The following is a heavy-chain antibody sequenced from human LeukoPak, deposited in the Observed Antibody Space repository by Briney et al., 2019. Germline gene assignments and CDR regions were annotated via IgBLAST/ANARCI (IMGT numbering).Heavy chain of an antibody. D-gene: IGHD3-10*01. J-gene: IGHJ4*02. Sequence: SETLSLTCTVSGGSISSGSYYWSWIRQPAGKGLEWIGRIYTSGSTNYNPSLKSRVTISVDKSKNQFSLKLSSVTAADTAVYYCARNYGSGSYPDYWGQGTLVTVSS. CDR2: IYTSGST. CDR1: GGSISSGSYY. CDR3: ARNYGSGSYPDY. V-gene: IGHV4-61*02.